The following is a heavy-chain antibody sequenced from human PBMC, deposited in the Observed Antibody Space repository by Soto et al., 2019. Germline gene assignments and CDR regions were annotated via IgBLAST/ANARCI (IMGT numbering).Heavy chain of an antibody. J-gene: IGHJ4*02. CDR3: ARHSYGDLPGAYYFDY. CDR1: GGSVTNSSYY. Sequence: SETLSLTCTVSGGSVTNSSYYWGWIRQSPGKGLEWIGSVYYGGRSYSKSSVKSRVTISVDTPKNQFSLNLSSVTAADTAVYYCARHSYGDLPGAYYFDYWGQGTLVTVSS. D-gene: IGHD4-17*01. CDR2: VYYGGRS. V-gene: IGHV4-39*01.